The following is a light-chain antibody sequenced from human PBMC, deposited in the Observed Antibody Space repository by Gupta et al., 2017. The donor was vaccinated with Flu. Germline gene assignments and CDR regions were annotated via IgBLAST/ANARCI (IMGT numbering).Light chain of an antibody. CDR3: QQRSNRYQVT. V-gene: IGKV3-11*01. CDR1: QSVSSY. Sequence: EIVLKQSPATLSLSPGERATLSCRASQSVSSYLAWDQQKPGQAPRLLIYEASNRATGIPARFVGSRSGTDFTLIISILEPQDFSVYDGQQRSNRYQVTLGKGPPLEI. J-gene: IGKJ5*01. CDR2: EAS.